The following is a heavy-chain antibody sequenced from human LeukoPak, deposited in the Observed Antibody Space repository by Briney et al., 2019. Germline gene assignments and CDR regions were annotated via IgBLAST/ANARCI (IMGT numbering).Heavy chain of an antibody. CDR1: GFTFSSYW. V-gene: IGHV4-4*07. J-gene: IGHJ3*02. Sequence: GSLRLSCAASGFTFSSYWMSWIRQPAGKGLEWIGRIYTSGSTNYNPSLKSRVTMSVDTSKNQFSLKLSSVTAADTAVYYCARVPKLYCTNGVCYDDAFDIWGQGTMVTVSS. D-gene: IGHD2-8*01. CDR2: IYTSGST. CDR3: ARVPKLYCTNGVCYDDAFDI.